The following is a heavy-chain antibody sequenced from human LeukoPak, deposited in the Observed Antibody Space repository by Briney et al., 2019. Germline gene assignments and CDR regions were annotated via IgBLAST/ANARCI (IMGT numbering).Heavy chain of an antibody. D-gene: IGHD3-3*01. CDR1: GGTFSSYA. J-gene: IGHJ3*02. CDR2: IIPIFGTA. CDR3: ARDLLGGYDFWSGSDAFDI. Sequence: ASVMVSCKASGGTFSSYAISWVRQAPGQGLEWMGGIIPIFGTANYAQKFQGRVTITADESTSTAYMELSSLRSEDTAVYYCARDLLGGYDFWSGSDAFDIWGQGTMVTVPS. V-gene: IGHV1-69*13.